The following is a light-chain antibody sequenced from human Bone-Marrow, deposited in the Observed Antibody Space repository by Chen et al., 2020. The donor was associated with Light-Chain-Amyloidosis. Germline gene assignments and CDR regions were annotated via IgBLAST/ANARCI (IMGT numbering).Light chain of an antibody. CDR1: QSVTSSF. CDR3: QLYDSSLPCT. CDR2: GAS. J-gene: IGKJ2*02. V-gene: IGKV3-20*01. Sequence: EVVLTQSPGTLSLSPGERATLSCRASQSVTSSFLSWYQQKPGQSPRLLIYGASSRATGIPDRFSGSGSETDFTLTISSLEPEDFAVYYCQLYDSSLPCTFGQGTKLEIK.